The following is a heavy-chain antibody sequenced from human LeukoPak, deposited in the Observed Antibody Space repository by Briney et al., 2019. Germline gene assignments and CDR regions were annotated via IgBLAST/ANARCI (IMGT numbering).Heavy chain of an antibody. CDR2: IYYSGST. D-gene: IGHD2-15*01. V-gene: IGHV4-61*01. J-gene: IGHJ5*02. CDR1: GGSVSSGSYY. Sequence: SGTLSLTCTVSGGSVSSGSYYWSWIRQPPGKGLEWIGYIYYSGSTNYNPSLKSRVTISVDTSKNQFSLKLSSVTAADTAVYYCARGHINCSGGSCYRHNWFDPWGQGTLVTVSS. CDR3: ARGHINCSGGSCYRHNWFDP.